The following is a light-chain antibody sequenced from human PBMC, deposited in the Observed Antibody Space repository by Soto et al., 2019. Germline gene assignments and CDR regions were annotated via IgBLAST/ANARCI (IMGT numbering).Light chain of an antibody. CDR2: EAT. CDR1: SNDVGRYNL. J-gene: IGLJ3*02. CDR3: CAYAGSGTVV. Sequence: QSVLTQPASVSGSPEQSITISCTGTSNDVGRYNLVSWYQQHPGKAPQVMIYEATKRPSGVSNRFSGSKSGNTASLTISGLQAEYEADYYCCAYAGSGTVVFGGGTQLTVL. V-gene: IGLV2-23*01.